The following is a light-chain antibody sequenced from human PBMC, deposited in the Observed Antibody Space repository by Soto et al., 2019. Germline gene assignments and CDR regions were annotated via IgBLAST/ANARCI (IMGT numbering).Light chain of an antibody. CDR3: HQYDSSPPHT. CDR1: QSVSTTYSTY. J-gene: IGKJ5*01. V-gene: IGKV3-20*01. Sequence: EIVLTQSPGTLSLSPGERATLSCRASQSVSTTYSTYLAWYQQKPGQAPRLLIYGASSRATGIPDRFSGSGSGTDFTLTISRLEPEDFAVYYCHQYDSSPPHTFGQGTRLEIK. CDR2: GAS.